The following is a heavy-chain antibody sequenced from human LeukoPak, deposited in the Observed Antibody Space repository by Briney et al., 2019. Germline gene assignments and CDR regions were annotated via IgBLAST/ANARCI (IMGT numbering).Heavy chain of an antibody. CDR2: MNPNSGNT. CDR1: GYTFTSYD. Sequence: ASVKVSCKASGYTFTSYDINWVRQATGQGLGWMGWMNPNSGNTGYAQKFQGRVTMTRNTSISTAYMELSSLRSEDTAVYYCARVTIAVAGTGGYYYYYGMDVWGQGTTVTVSS. D-gene: IGHD6-19*01. V-gene: IGHV1-8*01. CDR3: ARVTIAVAGTGGYYYYYGMDV. J-gene: IGHJ6*02.